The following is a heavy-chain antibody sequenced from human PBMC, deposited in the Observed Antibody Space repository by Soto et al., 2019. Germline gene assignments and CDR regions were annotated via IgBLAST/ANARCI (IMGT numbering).Heavy chain of an antibody. CDR1: GFTFSSYA. V-gene: IGHV3-23*01. Sequence: GGSLRLSCAASGFTFSSYAMSWVRQAPGEGLEWVSGISGSGGNTYYADSVKGRFTISRDNSKNTVYLQMNSLRAEDTAVYYCAKRRLPDHIAPAGRFDFDYWGQGTLVTVSS. CDR3: AKRRLPDHIAPAGRFDFDY. D-gene: IGHD6-13*01. CDR2: ISGSGGNT. J-gene: IGHJ4*02.